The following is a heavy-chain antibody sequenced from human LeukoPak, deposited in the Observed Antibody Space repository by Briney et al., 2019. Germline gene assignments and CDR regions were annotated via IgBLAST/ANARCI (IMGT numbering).Heavy chain of an antibody. CDR3: AGHTGSATIYYYYLYMDV. CDR1: GFSFTNSW. V-gene: IGHV5-51*01. J-gene: IGHJ6*03. CDR2: IYSADSDT. Sequence: GESLKISCKGSGFSFTNSWIGWVRQMPGKGLEWMGVIYSADSDTRYSPSFQGQVTISVDKSISTAYLQWSSLEASDTAMYYCAGHTGSATIYYYYLYMDVWGTGTTVTVSS. D-gene: IGHD4-11*01.